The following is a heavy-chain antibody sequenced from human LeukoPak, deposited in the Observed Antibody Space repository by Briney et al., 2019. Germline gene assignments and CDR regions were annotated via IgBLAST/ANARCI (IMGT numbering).Heavy chain of an antibody. Sequence: ASVKVSCKASGYTFTSYDIDWVRQATGQGLEWMGWMNPNSGNTGYAQKFQGRVTMTRNTSISTAYMELSSLRSEDTAVYYCARSGIAAAGIENWFDPWGQGTLVTVSS. J-gene: IGHJ5*02. CDR3: ARSGIAAAGIENWFDP. D-gene: IGHD6-13*01. CDR1: GYTFTSYD. CDR2: MNPNSGNT. V-gene: IGHV1-8*01.